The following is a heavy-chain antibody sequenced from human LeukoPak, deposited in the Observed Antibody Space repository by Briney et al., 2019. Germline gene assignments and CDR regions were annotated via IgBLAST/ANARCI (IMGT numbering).Heavy chain of an antibody. Sequence: GGSLRLSCAASGFTFSSYGMHWVRQAPGKGLEWVAFIRYDGSNKYYADSVKGRFTISRDNSKNTLYLQMNSLRAEDTAVYYCAKDLYPYGSGIYYLFDYWGQGTLVTVSS. D-gene: IGHD3-10*01. J-gene: IGHJ4*02. CDR2: IRYDGSNK. CDR3: AKDLYPYGSGIYYLFDY. CDR1: GFTFSSYG. V-gene: IGHV3-30*02.